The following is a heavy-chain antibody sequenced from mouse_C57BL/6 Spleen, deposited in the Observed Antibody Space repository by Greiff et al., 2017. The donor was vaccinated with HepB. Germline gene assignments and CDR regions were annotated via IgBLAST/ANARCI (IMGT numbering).Heavy chain of an antibody. J-gene: IGHJ3*01. Sequence: QVQLQQSGAELVKPGASVKISCKASGYAFSSYWMNWVKQRPGKGLEWIGRIYPGGGDTNYNGKFKGKATLTADKSSSTAYMQLSSRTSEDSAVYCWSRKGTGTSGLAYWGQGTLVTVSA. CDR2: IYPGGGDT. D-gene: IGHD4-1*01. V-gene: IGHV1-80*01. CDR3: SRKGTGTSGLAY. CDR1: GYAFSSYW.